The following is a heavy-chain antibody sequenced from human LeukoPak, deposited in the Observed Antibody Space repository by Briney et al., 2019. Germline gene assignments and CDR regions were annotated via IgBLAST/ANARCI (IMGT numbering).Heavy chain of an antibody. CDR3: AKGGYPARYYFMDV. V-gene: IGHV3-23*01. Sequence: GGSLRLFCAASGFIFSSYGMTWVRQATGKGLEWVSSFSGGSRDTYYADSVKGRFTISRDNSKNTLYLQMNSLRAEDTSVYYCAKGGYPARYYFMDVWGTGTTVTISS. D-gene: IGHD2-15*01. CDR1: GFIFSSYG. CDR2: FSGGSRDT. J-gene: IGHJ6*03.